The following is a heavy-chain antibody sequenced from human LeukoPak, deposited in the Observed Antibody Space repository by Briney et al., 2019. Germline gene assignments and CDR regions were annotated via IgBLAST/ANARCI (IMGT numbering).Heavy chain of an antibody. CDR1: GFTFSSYA. D-gene: IGHD2-15*01. Sequence: GGSLRLSCAASGFTFSSYAMSWVRQAPGGGLEWVSAISGSGDTTYHADSVKGRFTMSRDNSENRLSLQMDSVRAEDTAVYFCAKDTTAWWYHRAYMDVWGTGTTVTVSS. CDR2: ISGSGDTT. V-gene: IGHV3-23*01. CDR3: AKDTTAWWYHRAYMDV. J-gene: IGHJ6*03.